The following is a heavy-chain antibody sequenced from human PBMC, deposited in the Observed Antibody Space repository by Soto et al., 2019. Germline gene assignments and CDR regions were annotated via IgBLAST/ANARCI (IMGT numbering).Heavy chain of an antibody. CDR3: ARSSSSSVTDMPY. CDR2: IYYSGST. D-gene: IGHD6-6*01. J-gene: IGHJ4*02. CDR1: GVSISSYH. V-gene: IGHV4-59*01. Sequence: PSETLSLTCTVSGVSISSYHWNWIRQTPGKGREWIGYIYYSGSTNYNPSLKSRVTISVDTSKNQFSLKLSSVTAADTAVHYCARSSSSSVTDMPYWGQGTLVTVSS.